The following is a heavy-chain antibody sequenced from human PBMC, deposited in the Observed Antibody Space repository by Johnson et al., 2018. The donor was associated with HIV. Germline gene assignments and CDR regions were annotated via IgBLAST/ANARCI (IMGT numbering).Heavy chain of an antibody. CDR3: AKKGNVGSWDLDAFDI. J-gene: IGHJ3*02. V-gene: IGHV3-30*04. CDR1: GFTFSNFA. Sequence: QVQLVESGGGVVQPGRSLRLSCAASGFTFSNFAMHWVRQAPGKGLEWVVVISYDGSNKYFADSVKGRFTISRDKNTLYLQMNSLRAEDKAVDYLAKKGNVGSWDLDAFDIWGQGTMVTVSS. CDR2: ISYDGSNK. D-gene: IGHD1-26*01.